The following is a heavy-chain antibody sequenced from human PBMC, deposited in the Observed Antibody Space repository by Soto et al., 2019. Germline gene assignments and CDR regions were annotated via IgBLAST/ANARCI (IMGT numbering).Heavy chain of an antibody. CDR2: FTPEDGQS. CDR3: VTISSDWYLDK. Sequence: QVPLVQSGAEVKKPGASVKVSCKVSGYSLTELSIHWVRQAPGIGLEWMGSFTPEDGQSIYAQKFQARVTMTEDTSTDTVFLELSSLTSDDTAVYYCVTISSDWYLDKWGQGTLVTVSS. D-gene: IGHD6-19*01. CDR1: GYSLTELS. J-gene: IGHJ4*02. V-gene: IGHV1-24*01.